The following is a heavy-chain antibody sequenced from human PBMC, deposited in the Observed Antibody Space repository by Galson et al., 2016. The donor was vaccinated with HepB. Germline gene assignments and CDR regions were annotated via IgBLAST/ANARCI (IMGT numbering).Heavy chain of an antibody. CDR1: GLTFSDNY. Sequence: SLRLSCAASGLTFSDNYMSWIRQAPGKGLEWISYISHTSSYTNYADSVKGRFTISRDNAKKSLYLQMDSLRAEDTAVYYCARDVAPRMGRFDPWGQGTLVTVSS. CDR3: ARDVAPRMGRFDP. D-gene: IGHD6-6*01. CDR2: ISHTSSYT. J-gene: IGHJ5*02. V-gene: IGHV3-11*06.